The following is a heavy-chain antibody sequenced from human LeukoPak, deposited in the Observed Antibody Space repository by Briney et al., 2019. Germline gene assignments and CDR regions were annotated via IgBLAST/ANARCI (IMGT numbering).Heavy chain of an antibody. CDR2: IYHSGIT. V-gene: IGHV4-30-2*01. CDR1: GGSISSGGYS. D-gene: IGHD3-3*01. CDR3: ARVGGWGFWSGLDAFDI. Sequence: SETLSLTCAVSGGSISSGGYSWTWIRQPPGKGLEWIGYIYHSGITYYNPSLKSRVTISVDISKNQFSLSLSSVTAADTAVYYCARVGGWGFWSGLDAFDIWGQGTMVTVSS. J-gene: IGHJ3*02.